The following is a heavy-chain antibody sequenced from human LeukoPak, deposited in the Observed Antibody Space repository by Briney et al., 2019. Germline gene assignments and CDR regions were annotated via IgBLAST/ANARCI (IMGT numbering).Heavy chain of an antibody. D-gene: IGHD6-6*01. Sequence: ASVKVSCKASGYTFTSYYMHWVRQAPGQGLEWMGIINPSGGSTSYAQKFQGRVTMTRDMSTSTVYMELRSLRSDDTAVYYCAREGSSSFHYYYYYYMDVWGKGTTVTISS. V-gene: IGHV1-46*01. J-gene: IGHJ6*03. CDR2: INPSGGST. CDR1: GYTFTSYY. CDR3: AREGSSSFHYYYYYYMDV.